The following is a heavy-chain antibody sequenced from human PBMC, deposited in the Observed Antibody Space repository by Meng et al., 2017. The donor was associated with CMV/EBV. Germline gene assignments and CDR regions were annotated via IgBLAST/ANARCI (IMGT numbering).Heavy chain of an antibody. CDR1: GYTFTSYD. V-gene: IGHV1-8*03. CDR2: MNPNSGNT. J-gene: IGHJ6*02. CDR3: ARKGFYYGSGGSQYYYYYGMDV. Sequence: ASVKVSCKASGYTFTSYDINWVRQATGQGLEWMGWMNPNSGNTDYAQKFQGRVTITADKSTSTAYMELSSLRSEDTAVYYCARKGFYYGSGGSQYYYYYGMDVWGQGTTVTVSS. D-gene: IGHD3-10*01.